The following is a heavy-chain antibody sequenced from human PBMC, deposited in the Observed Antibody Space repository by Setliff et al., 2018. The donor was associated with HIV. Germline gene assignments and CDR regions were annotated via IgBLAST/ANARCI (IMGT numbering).Heavy chain of an antibody. V-gene: IGHV3-23*01. Sequence: GSLRLSCAASGFTFSSYAMNWVRQAPGKGLEWVSVIGGSGGSTYYADSVKGRFTISRDNSKNTLYLQMNSLRAEDTAVYYCAKGPGYSSSWYYFNYWGQGTLVTVSS. J-gene: IGHJ4*02. CDR1: GFTFSSYA. CDR2: IGGSGGST. CDR3: AKGPGYSSSWYYFNY. D-gene: IGHD6-13*01.